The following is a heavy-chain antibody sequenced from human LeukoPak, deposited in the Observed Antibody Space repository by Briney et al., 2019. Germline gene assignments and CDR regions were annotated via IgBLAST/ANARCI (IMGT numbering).Heavy chain of an antibody. CDR3: AREGNTMVRGVN. V-gene: IGHV4-4*02. Sequence: PSETLSLTCAVSGGSLSSSNWWSWVRQPPGKGLEWIGEIYHSGSTNYNPSLKSRATISVDKSKNQFSLKLSSVTAADTAVYYCAREGNTMVRGVNWGQGTLVTVSS. D-gene: IGHD3-10*01. CDR1: GGSLSSSNW. CDR2: IYHSGST. J-gene: IGHJ4*02.